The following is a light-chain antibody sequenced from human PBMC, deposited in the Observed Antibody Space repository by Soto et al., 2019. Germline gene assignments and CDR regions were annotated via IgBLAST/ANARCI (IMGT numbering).Light chain of an antibody. CDR1: QDITDS. CDR2: DVS. Sequence: DIQMTQSPSSLSASVGDRVTISCQASQDITDSLNWYQQKPGKAPKLLIYDVSNLHTGVPSRFSGSGFATDFTFTISSVQPEDIGTYYCQHYDHVPRYTFGQGTKLEIK. CDR3: QHYDHVPRYT. J-gene: IGKJ2*01. V-gene: IGKV1-33*01.